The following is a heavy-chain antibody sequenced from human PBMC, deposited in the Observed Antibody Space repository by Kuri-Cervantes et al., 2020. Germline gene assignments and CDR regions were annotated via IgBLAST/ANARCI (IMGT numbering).Heavy chain of an antibody. D-gene: IGHD3-10*01. J-gene: IGHJ6*02. CDR1: EFTVRSNF. CDR2: LYSDGST. CDR3: AKDGPLWFGEQGYYYYGMDV. V-gene: IGHV3-66*01. Sequence: GGSLRLSCAASEFTVRSNFMSWVRQAPGKGLEWVSVLYSDGSTYYADSVKGRFTISRDSSKNTLYLQMNSLRAEDTAVYYCAKDGPLWFGEQGYYYYGMDVWGQGTTVTVSS.